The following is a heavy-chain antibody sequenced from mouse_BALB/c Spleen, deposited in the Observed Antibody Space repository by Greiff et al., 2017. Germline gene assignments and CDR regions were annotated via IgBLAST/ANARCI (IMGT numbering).Heavy chain of an antibody. D-gene: IGHD2-4*01. CDR3: ARFYYDYPYYAMDY. V-gene: IGHV1-55*01. CDR1: GYNLTSYW. CDR2: IYPGSGST. Sequence: QVQLQQPGAELVQPGTSVQLSCKASGYNLTSYWINWVKLRPGQGLEWIGDIYPGSGSTNYNEKFKSKATLTVDTSSSTAYMQLSSLASEDSALYYCARFYYDYPYYAMDYWGQGTSGTVSS. J-gene: IGHJ4*01.